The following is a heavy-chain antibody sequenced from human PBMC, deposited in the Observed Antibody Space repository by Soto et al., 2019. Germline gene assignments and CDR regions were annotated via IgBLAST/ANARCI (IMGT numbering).Heavy chain of an antibody. V-gene: IGHV4-59*08. CDR1: GGSISSYY. J-gene: IGHJ3*02. Sequence: QVQLQESGPGLVKPSETLSLTCTVSGGSISSYYWSWIRQPPGKGLEWIGYIYYSGSTNYNPSLKSRVTISVDTSKNQFSLKLSSVTAADTAVYYCERRYGDAFDIWGQGTMVTVSS. D-gene: IGHD4-17*01. CDR3: ERRYGDAFDI. CDR2: IYYSGST.